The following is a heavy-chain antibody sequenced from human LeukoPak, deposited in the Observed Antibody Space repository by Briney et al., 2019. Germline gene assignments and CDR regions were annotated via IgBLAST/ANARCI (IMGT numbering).Heavy chain of an antibody. CDR2: ISGSGGST. J-gene: IGHJ4*02. CDR3: ARVRYDSGWYDY. D-gene: IGHD6-19*01. V-gene: IGHV3-23*01. CDR1: GFTFSSYA. Sequence: GGSLRLSCAASGFTFSSYAMSWVRQAPGKGLEWVSAISGSGGSTYYADSVKGRFTISRDNSKNTLYLQMNSLRAEDAAVYYCARVRYDSGWYDYWGQGALVTVSS.